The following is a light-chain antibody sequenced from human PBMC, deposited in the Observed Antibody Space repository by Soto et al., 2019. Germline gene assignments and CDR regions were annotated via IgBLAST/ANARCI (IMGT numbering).Light chain of an antibody. CDR3: AAWDDSLNGVV. CDR1: SSDVGRYNS. Sequence: QSVLTQPASVSGSPGQSITISCTGTSSDVGRYNSVSWYQQHPGKAPKLMIYEVTNRPSGVSNRFSGSKSGTSASLAISGLRSEDEAEYYCAAWDDSLNGVVFGGGTKLTVL. V-gene: IGLV2-14*01. CDR2: EVT. J-gene: IGLJ2*01.